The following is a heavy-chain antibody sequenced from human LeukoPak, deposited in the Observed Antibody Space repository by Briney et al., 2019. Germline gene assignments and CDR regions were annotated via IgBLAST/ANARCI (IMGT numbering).Heavy chain of an antibody. CDR1: GGSISSYY. Sequence: SETLSLTCTVSGGSISSYYWSWIRQPPGKGLEWIGYIYYSGSTNYNPSLKSRVTISVDTSKNQFSLKLSSVTAADTAVYYCARVTGYMIEDYFDYWGQGTLVTVSS. V-gene: IGHV4-59*01. CDR2: IYYSGST. J-gene: IGHJ4*02. D-gene: IGHD3-22*01. CDR3: ARVTGYMIEDYFDY.